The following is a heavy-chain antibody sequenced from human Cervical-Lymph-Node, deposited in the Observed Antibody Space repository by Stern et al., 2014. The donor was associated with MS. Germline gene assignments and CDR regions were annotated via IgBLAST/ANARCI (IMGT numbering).Heavy chain of an antibody. J-gene: IGHJ5*02. D-gene: IGHD2-21*01. Sequence: VQLEESGPGLVKPSQTLSLTCTVSGGSISSSGYHGIRIRPPPDQGLDSIGRIHDSGSTYYNHSLKSRVTLTMDTAKNSFSLQMPPVTAADTAVYYCATTRWGLFTWNWFDPWGQGTLVTVSS. V-gene: IGHV4-61*02. CDR1: GGSISSSGYH. CDR3: ATTRWGLFTWNWFDP. CDR2: IHDSGST.